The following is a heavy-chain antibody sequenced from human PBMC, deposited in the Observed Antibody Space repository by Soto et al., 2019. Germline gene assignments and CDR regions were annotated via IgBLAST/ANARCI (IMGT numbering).Heavy chain of an antibody. J-gene: IGHJ4*02. CDR2: VSPNGQGI. D-gene: IGHD3-10*01. Sequence: PGGSLRFSCAASGFTLGRYGMSWVRQAPGKGLEWVSAVSPNGQGIYYADSVRGRFTISRDFSKNTVYLQMNALRVEDTALYYCTRGPRPSSVGTGAFWGPGTLVTV. V-gene: IGHV3-23*01. CDR1: GFTLGRYG. CDR3: TRGPRPSSVGTGAF.